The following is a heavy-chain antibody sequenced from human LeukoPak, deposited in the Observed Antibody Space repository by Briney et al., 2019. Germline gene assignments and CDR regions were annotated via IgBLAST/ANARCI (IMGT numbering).Heavy chain of an antibody. J-gene: IGHJ5*02. CDR3: ARDQVVWGISP. D-gene: IGHD3-16*01. CDR1: GFTFSDYY. V-gene: IGHV3-11*04. Sequence: GGSLRLSCAASGFTFSDYYISWIRQAPGKGLECIAFMSGSGNSIHYADSVKGRFTISRDNANNSLYLQLNSLRDEDTAVYFCARDQVVWGISPWGQGTLVTVSS. CDR2: MSGSGNSI.